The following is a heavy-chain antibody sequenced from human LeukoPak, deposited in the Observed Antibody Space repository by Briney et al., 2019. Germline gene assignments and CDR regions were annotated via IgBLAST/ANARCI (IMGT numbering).Heavy chain of an antibody. Sequence: GESLKISCKGSGYSFTSYWIGWVRQMPGKGLEWMGIIYPGDSDTRYSPSFQGQVTISADKPISTAYLQWSSLKASDTAMYYCARRYYGSGSYYTGAFDIWGQGTMVTVSS. CDR1: GYSFTSYW. V-gene: IGHV5-51*01. J-gene: IGHJ3*02. CDR3: ARRYYGSGSYYTGAFDI. D-gene: IGHD3-10*01. CDR2: IYPGDSDT.